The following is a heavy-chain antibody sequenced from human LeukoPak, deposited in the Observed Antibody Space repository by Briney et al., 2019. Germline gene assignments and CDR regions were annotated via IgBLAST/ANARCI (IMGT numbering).Heavy chain of an antibody. V-gene: IGHV3-48*01. CDR1: GFTFSSYS. CDR2: ISSSSSTI. D-gene: IGHD3-10*01. CDR3: AIDLVGLWFGEFYYYGMDV. J-gene: IGHJ6*02. Sequence: QSGGSLRLSCAASGFTFSSYSMNWVRQAPGKGLEWVSYISSSSSTIYYADSVKGRFTISRDNAKNSLYLQMNSLRAEDTAVYYCAIDLVGLWFGEFYYYGMDVWGQGTTVTVSS.